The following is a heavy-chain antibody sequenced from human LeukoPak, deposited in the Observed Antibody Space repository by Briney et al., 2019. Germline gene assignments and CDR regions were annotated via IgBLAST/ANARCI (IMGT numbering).Heavy chain of an antibody. Sequence: GGSLRLSCAASGFTFSSYAMHWVRQAPGKGLEWVAVISYDGSNKYYADSVKGRFTISRDNSKNTLYLQMNSLRAEDTAVYYCASRHCSGGGCYFAGADPFDYWGQGTLVTVSS. J-gene: IGHJ4*02. CDR2: ISYDGSNK. D-gene: IGHD2-15*01. CDR1: GFTFSSYA. CDR3: ASRHCSGGGCYFAGADPFDY. V-gene: IGHV3-30-3*01.